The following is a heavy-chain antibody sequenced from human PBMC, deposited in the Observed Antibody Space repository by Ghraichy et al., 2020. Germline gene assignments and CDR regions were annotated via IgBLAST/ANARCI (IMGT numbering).Heavy chain of an antibody. CDR1: GGSISSSSYY. V-gene: IGHV4-39*01. J-gene: IGHJ6*02. D-gene: IGHD2-21*02. CDR2: IYYSGST. CDR3: ATEGVTQHYGMDV. Sequence: SETLSLTCTVSGGSISSSSYYWGWIRQPPGKGLEWIGSIYYSGSTYYNPSLKSRVTISVDTSKNQFSLKLSSVTAADTAVYYCATEGVTQHYGMDVWGQGTTVTVSS.